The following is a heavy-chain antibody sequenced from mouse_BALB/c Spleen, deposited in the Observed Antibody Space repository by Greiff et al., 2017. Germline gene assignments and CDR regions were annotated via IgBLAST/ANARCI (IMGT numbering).Heavy chain of an antibody. CDR1: GFTFSNYW. Sequence: EVQRVESGGGLVQPGGSMKLSCVASGFTFSNYWMNWVRQSPEKGLEWVAEIRLKSNNYATHYAESVKGRFTISRDDSKSSVYLQMNNLRAEDTGIYYCTRRYGGRDYAMDYWGQGTSVTVSS. J-gene: IGHJ4*01. D-gene: IGHD2-14*01. CDR3: TRRYGGRDYAMDY. CDR2: IRLKSNNYAT. V-gene: IGHV6-6*02.